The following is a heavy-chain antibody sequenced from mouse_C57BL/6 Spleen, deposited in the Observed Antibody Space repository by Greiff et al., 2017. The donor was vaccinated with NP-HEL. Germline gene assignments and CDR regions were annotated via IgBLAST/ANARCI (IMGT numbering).Heavy chain of an antibody. J-gene: IGHJ3*01. Sequence: QVQLKESGPELVKPGASVKISCKASGYAFSSSWMNWVKQRPGKGLEWIGRIYPGDGDTNYNGKFKGKATLTADKSSSTAYMQLSSLTSEDSAVYFCARDSNSWFAYWGQGTLVTVSA. CDR3: ARDSNSWFAY. CDR1: GYAFSSSW. D-gene: IGHD2-5*01. CDR2: IYPGDGDT. V-gene: IGHV1-82*01.